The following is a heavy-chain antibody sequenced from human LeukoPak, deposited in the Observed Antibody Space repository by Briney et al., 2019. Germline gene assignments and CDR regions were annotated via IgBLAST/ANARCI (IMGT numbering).Heavy chain of an antibody. J-gene: IGHJ5*02. CDR2: MRYDGST. Sequence: PSETLSLTCIVSGGSISTHYWNWIRQPPGEGLEWIGYMRYDGSTNYNPSLKSRVIISMDTSKNQSSLKLTSVTAADTAVYYCARGGEYSSEYNWFDPWGQGTLVTVSS. D-gene: IGHD6-25*01. CDR3: ARGGEYSSEYNWFDP. V-gene: IGHV4-59*11. CDR1: GGSISTHY.